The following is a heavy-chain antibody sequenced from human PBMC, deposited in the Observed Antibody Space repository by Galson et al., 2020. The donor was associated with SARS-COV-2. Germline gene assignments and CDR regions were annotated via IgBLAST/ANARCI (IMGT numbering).Heavy chain of an antibody. Sequence: GESLKISCEGSGYSFANYWVGWVRQMPGKGLEWMGIMHPGDSDTRYSPSFQGQVTMSVDKSISTAYLRWNSLKASDTAVYYCARNSGDGYACDSWGQGTVVTVSS. CDR3: ARNSGDGYACDS. D-gene: IGHD1-26*01. J-gene: IGHJ3*02. V-gene: IGHV5-51*01. CDR2: MHPGDSDT. CDR1: GYSFANYW.